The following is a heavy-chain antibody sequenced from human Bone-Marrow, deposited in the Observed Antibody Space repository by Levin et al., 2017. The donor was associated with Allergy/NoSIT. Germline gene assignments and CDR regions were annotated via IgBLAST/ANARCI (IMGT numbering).Heavy chain of an antibody. D-gene: IGHD3-22*01. CDR1: GFVFSASA. Sequence: GESLKISCAASGFVFSASAVHWVRQASGKGLEWIGRIRTKTKSYATAYGASVKGRFTISREDSKNTSYLQMNSLKTEDTAVYYCTSLLRGYYYYYYGMDVWGQGTTVTVSS. CDR3: TSLLRGYYYYYYGMDV. J-gene: IGHJ6*01. CDR2: IRTKTKSYAT. V-gene: IGHV3-73*01.